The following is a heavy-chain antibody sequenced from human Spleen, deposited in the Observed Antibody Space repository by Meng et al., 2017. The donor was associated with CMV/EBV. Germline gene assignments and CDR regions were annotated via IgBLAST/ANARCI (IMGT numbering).Heavy chain of an antibody. V-gene: IGHV3-30*04. CDR2: ISYDGSNK. D-gene: IGHD2-8*01. CDR1: GFTFSSYA. Sequence: GESLKISCAASGFTFSSYAMHWVRQAPGKGLEWVAVISYDGSNKYYADSVKGRFTISRDNSKNTLYLQMNSLRAEDTAVYYCARERFTNGVRFDYWGQGTLVTVSS. CDR3: ARERFTNGVRFDY. J-gene: IGHJ4*02.